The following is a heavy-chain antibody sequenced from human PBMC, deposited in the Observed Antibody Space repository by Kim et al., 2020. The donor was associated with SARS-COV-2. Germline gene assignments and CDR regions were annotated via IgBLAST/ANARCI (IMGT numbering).Heavy chain of an antibody. D-gene: IGHD4-17*01. J-gene: IGHJ6*02. V-gene: IGHV3-15*01. CDR3: TTAGGLRGGYYGMDV. CDR1: GFTFSNAW. CDR2: IKSKTDGGTT. Sequence: GGSLRLSCAASGFTFSNAWMSWVRQAPGKGLEWVGRIKSKTDGGTTDYAAPVKGRFTISRDDSKNTLYLQMNSLKTEDTAVYYCTTAGGLRGGYYGMDVWGQGTTVTVAS.